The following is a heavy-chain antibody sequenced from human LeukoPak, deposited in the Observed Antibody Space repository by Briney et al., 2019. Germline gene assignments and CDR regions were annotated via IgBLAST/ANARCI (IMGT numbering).Heavy chain of an antibody. CDR1: GGSITTYY. CDR2: IYTSGST. CDR3: ARHQYYRGSYYYYYYMDV. V-gene: IGHV4-4*08. Sequence: SETLSLTCTVSGGSITTYYWSWIRQPPGKGLEWIGRIYTSGSTYYNPSLKSRVTISVDTSKNQFSLKLSSVTAADTAVYYCARHQYYRGSYYYYYYMDVWGKGTTVTISS. D-gene: IGHD2/OR15-2a*01. J-gene: IGHJ6*03.